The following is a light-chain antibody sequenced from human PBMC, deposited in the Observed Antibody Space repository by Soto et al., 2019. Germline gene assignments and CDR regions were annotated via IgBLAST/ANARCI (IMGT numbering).Light chain of an antibody. CDR2: EVS. V-gene: IGLV2-14*01. CDR1: SSDVGAYNY. Sequence: QSALTQPASVSGSPGQSITISCAGTSSDVGAYNYVSWYQQHPGSTPKIMIYEVSNRPSGVSDRFSGSKSGNTASLTISGLQAGDEADYYCSSFTTSSTRVFGGGNKLTVL. CDR3: SSFTTSSTRV. J-gene: IGLJ2*01.